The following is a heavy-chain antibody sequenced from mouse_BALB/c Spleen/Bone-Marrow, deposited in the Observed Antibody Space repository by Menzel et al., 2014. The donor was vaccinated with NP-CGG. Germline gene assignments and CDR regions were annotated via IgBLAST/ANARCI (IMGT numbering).Heavy chain of an antibody. V-gene: IGHV1S53*02. CDR1: GYTFTDHA. Sequence: QVQLKQSDAELVKPGASVKISCKASGYTFTDHAIHWVKQKPEQGLEWIGYNSPGDGVIKYNEKFKGKAILSADKSSSTAYMQLNSLTSEDSAVYFCKRSLGRFAYWGQGTLVTVSA. J-gene: IGHJ3*01. CDR3: KRSLGRFAY. CDR2: NSPGDGVI. D-gene: IGHD4-1*01.